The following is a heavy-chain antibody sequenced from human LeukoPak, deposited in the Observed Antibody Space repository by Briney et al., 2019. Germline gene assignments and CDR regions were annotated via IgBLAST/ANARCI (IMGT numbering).Heavy chain of an antibody. Sequence: SETLSLTCTVSNSSISSYYWSWIRQPPGKGLEWIGYIYYSGSTYYNPSLKSRVTISVDTSRNQFSLKLSSVTAADTAVYYCARVVGYHYDSSGYVGSDYWGQGTLVTISS. V-gene: IGHV4-30-4*08. J-gene: IGHJ4*02. CDR3: ARVVGYHYDSSGYVGSDY. CDR2: IYYSGST. CDR1: NSSISSYY. D-gene: IGHD3-22*01.